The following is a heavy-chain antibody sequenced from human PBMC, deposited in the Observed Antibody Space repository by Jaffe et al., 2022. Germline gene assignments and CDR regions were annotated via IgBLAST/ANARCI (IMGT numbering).Heavy chain of an antibody. CDR1: GFSLSTSGVG. Sequence: QITLKESGPTLVKPTQTLTLTCTFSGFSLSTSGVGVGWIRQPPGKALEWLALIYWDDDKRYSPSLKSRLTITKDTSKNQVVLTMTNMDPVDTATYYCAHRQGGVVAITDAFDIWGQGTMVTVSS. V-gene: IGHV2-5*02. CDR2: IYWDDDK. J-gene: IGHJ3*02. CDR3: AHRQGGVVAITDAFDI. D-gene: IGHD3-22*01.